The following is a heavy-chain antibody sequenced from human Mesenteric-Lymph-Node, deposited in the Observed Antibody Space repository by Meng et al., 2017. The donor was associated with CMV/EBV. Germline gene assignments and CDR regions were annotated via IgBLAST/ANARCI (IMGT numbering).Heavy chain of an antibody. Sequence: GESLKISCAASGFTFSDYDMGWIRQAPGKGPEWAAYISASGRGSSINYADSVKGRFTISRDNAENSLSLQMNSLRAEDTAVYYCARARPPTGNWGYYYYYYGMDVWGQGTTVTVSS. D-gene: IGHD3-16*01. J-gene: IGHJ6*02. CDR1: GFTFSDYD. CDR2: ISASGRGSSI. CDR3: ARARPPTGNWGYYYYYYGMDV. V-gene: IGHV3-11*01.